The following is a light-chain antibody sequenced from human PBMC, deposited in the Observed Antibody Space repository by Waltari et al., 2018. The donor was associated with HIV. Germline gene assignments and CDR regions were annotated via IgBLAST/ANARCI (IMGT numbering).Light chain of an antibody. CDR1: QGVSNM. V-gene: IGKV1-12*01. J-gene: IGKJ4*01. Sequence: DLQMTQSPSSVSASLVDRVTISRPASQGVSNMIAWYQQRHGEAPKLLIHDVSSLQTGVPWRLSVSGSGTDFALTIDGLQPEDVATYYCQQANTFPLTFGGGTKVE. CDR3: QQANTFPLT. CDR2: DVS.